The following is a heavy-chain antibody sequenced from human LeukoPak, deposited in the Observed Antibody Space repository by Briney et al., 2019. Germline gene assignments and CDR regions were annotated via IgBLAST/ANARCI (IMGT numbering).Heavy chain of an antibody. CDR1: GGSFSGYY. CDR3: ARGEVSLDP. J-gene: IGHJ5*02. CDR2: INHSGST. V-gene: IGHV4-34*01. Sequence: SETLSLTCAVYGGSFSGYYWSWIRQPPGKGLEWIGEINHSGSTNYNPSLKSRVTISVDTSKNQFSLKLSSVTAADTAVYYCARGEVSLDPWGQGTLVTVSS.